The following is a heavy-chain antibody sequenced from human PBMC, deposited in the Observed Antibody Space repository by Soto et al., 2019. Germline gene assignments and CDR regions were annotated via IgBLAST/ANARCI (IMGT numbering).Heavy chain of an antibody. CDR2: IWYDGSNK. D-gene: IGHD6-19*01. J-gene: IGHJ6*02. CDR1: GFTFSSYG. CDR3: ASALRYSSGWYGMDV. Sequence: QVQLVESGGGVVQPGRSLRLSFAASGFTFSSYGMHWVRQAPGKGREWVAVIWYDGSNKYYADSVKGRFTISRDNSKNTLYLQMNSLRAEDTAVYYCASALRYSSGWYGMDVWGQGTTVTVSS. V-gene: IGHV3-33*01.